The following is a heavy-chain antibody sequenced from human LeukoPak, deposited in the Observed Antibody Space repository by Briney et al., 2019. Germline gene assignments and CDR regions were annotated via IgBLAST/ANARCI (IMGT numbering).Heavy chain of an antibody. Sequence: SETLSLTCTVSGYSISSGYYWGWIRQPPGKGLEWIGSIYHSGRTYYNPSLKSRVTISVDTSKNQFSLKLSSVTAADTAVYYCARGEVYDFWSGYLPFDYWGQGTLVTVSS. CDR1: GYSISSGYY. CDR3: ARGEVYDFWSGYLPFDY. J-gene: IGHJ4*02. D-gene: IGHD3-3*01. V-gene: IGHV4-38-2*02. CDR2: IYHSGRT.